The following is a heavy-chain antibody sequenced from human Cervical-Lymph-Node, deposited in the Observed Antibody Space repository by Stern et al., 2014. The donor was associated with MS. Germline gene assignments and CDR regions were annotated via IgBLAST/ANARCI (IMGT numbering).Heavy chain of an antibody. Sequence: QVTLRESGPTLVKPTQTLTLTCTFSGFSLSTSGVGVGWIRQPPGKALEWLAFIYWDDSKRYSPSLKNRLTITEDTSKNQVVLTMNNMDPVDTATFYCATHAPGVVPAALDYWGQGTLVTVS. V-gene: IGHV2-5*02. CDR1: GFSLSTSGVG. CDR2: IYWDDSK. D-gene: IGHD2-2*01. J-gene: IGHJ4*02. CDR3: ATHAPGVVPAALDY.